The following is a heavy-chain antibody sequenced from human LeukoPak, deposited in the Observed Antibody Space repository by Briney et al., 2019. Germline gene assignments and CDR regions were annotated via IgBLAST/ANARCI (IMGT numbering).Heavy chain of an antibody. D-gene: IGHD1-26*01. CDR2: INPNSGGT. CDR3: ARARSLGIHYYFDY. J-gene: IGHJ4*02. Sequence: ASVKVSCKASGYTFTGYYMHWVRQAPGQGLEWMGWINPNSGGTNYAQKFQGRVTMTRDTSISTAYMELSRLRSDDTAVYYCARARSLGIHYYFDYWGQGTLVNVSS. CDR1: GYTFTGYY. V-gene: IGHV1-2*02.